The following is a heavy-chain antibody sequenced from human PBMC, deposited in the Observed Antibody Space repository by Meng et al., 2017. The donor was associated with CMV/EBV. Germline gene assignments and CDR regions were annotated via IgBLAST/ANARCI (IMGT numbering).Heavy chain of an antibody. J-gene: IGHJ3*02. CDR1: GFTFSSYE. CDR3: ARDNRKGQQLVRAFDI. Sequence: GGSLRLSCAASGFTFSSYEMNWVRQAPGKGLEWVSYISSSGSTIYYADSVKGRFTISRDNAKNSLYLQMNSLRAEDTAVYYCARDNRKGQQLVRAFDIWGQGTTVTVSS. CDR2: ISSSGSTI. D-gene: IGHD6-13*01. V-gene: IGHV3-48*03.